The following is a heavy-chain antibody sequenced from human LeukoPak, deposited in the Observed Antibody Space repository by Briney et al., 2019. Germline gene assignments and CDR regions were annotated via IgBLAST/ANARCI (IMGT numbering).Heavy chain of an antibody. J-gene: IGHJ4*02. Sequence: GGSLRLSCAASGFTFSSYGMNWVRQAPGKGLEWVSSISTSSSYIYYADSLKGRFTISRDNARNSLYLQMNSLRAEDTAVYYCARDVLYCSSTNCDLYYFDYWGQGTLVTVSS. CDR3: ARDVLYCSSTNCDLYYFDY. D-gene: IGHD2-2*01. CDR1: GFTFSSYG. CDR2: ISTSSSYI. V-gene: IGHV3-21*01.